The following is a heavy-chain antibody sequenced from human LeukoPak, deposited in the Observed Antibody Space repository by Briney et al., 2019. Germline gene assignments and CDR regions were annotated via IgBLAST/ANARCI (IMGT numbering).Heavy chain of an antibody. Sequence: PGRSLRLSCAASGFTFSSYAMHWVRQAPGKGLEWVAVISYDGSYKQYADSVKGRFTVSRDSSKNALYLQMNSLRAEDTAVYYCARLLALNYQDSSGYYDHWGQGTLVTVSS. CDR2: ISYDGSYK. J-gene: IGHJ4*02. CDR3: ARLLALNYQDSSGYYDH. CDR1: GFTFSSYA. V-gene: IGHV3-30-3*01. D-gene: IGHD3-22*01.